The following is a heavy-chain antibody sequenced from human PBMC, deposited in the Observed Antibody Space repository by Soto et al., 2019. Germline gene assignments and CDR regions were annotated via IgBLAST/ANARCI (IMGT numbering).Heavy chain of an antibody. V-gene: IGHV3-21*01. CDR1: GFTFSSYS. Sequence: PGGSLRLSCAASGFTFSSYSMNWVRQAPGKGLEWVSSISSSSSYIYYADSVKGRFTISRDNAKNSLYLQMNSLRAEDTAVYYCARGSVVVVTASLGYYGMDVWGQGTTVTAP. CDR2: ISSSSSYI. D-gene: IGHD2-2*01. CDR3: ARGSVVVVTASLGYYGMDV. J-gene: IGHJ6*02.